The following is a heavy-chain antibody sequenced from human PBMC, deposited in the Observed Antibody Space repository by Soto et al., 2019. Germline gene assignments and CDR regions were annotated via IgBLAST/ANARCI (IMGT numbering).Heavy chain of an antibody. CDR1: GFTCSSYA. J-gene: IGHJ6*02. Sequence: GGSVRLSCAASGFTCSSYAMHWVRQAPGKGLEWVAVISYDGSNKYYADSVKGRFTISRDNSKNTLYLQMNSLRAEDTAVYYCARDTAEYPHYYYGMDVWGQGTTVPVSS. CDR2: ISYDGSNK. D-gene: IGHD5-18*01. CDR3: ARDTAEYPHYYYGMDV. V-gene: IGHV3-30-3*01.